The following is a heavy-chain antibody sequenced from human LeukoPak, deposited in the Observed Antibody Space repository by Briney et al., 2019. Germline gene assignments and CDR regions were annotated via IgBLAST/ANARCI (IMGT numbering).Heavy chain of an antibody. V-gene: IGHV1-24*01. CDR3: ARGGIVVVPAASVFDP. CDR2: FDPEDGET. J-gene: IGHJ5*02. D-gene: IGHD2-2*01. Sequence: GASVKVSCKVSGYTLTELSMHWVRQAPGKGLEWMGGFDPEDGETIYAQKFQGRVTMTEDTSTDTAYMELSRLRSDDTAVYYCARGGIVVVPAASVFDPWGQGTLVTVSS. CDR1: GYTLTELS.